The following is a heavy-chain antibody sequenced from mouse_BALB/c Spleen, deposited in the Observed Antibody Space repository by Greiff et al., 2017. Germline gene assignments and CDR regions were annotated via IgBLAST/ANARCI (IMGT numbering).Heavy chain of an antibody. CDR1: GYTFSSYW. CDR2: ILPGSGST. CDR3: ARSRVQTARATFDY. D-gene: IGHD3-2*01. V-gene: IGHV1-9*01. J-gene: IGHJ2*01. Sequence: QVQLQQSGAELMKPGASVKISCKATGYTFSSYWIEWVKQRPGHGLEWIGEILPGSGSTNYNEKFKGKATFTADTSSNTAYMQISSLTSEDAAVYYCARSRVQTARATFDYWGQGTTLTVSS.